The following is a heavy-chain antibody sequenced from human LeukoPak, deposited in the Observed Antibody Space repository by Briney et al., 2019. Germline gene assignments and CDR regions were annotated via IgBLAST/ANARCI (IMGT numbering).Heavy chain of an antibody. CDR1: GDSISSGSYY. CDR2: IYTSGST. CDR3: ARDSTHMTDIAARAVGIYYYYYMDV. V-gene: IGHV4-61*02. J-gene: IGHJ6*03. D-gene: IGHD6-6*01. Sequence: PSETLSLTCTVSGDSISSGSYYWSWIRQPAGKGLEWIGRIYTSGSTNYNPSLKSRVTMSVDTSKNQFSLKLSSVTAADTAVYYCARDSTHMTDIAARAVGIYYYYYMDVWGKGTTVTVSS.